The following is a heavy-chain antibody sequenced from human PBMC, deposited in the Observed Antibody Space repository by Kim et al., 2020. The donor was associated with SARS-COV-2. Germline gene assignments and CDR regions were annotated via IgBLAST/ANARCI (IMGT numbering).Heavy chain of an antibody. CDR2: INHSGST. CDR3: ARGTSEDESRYSSSSPFDY. J-gene: IGHJ4*02. Sequence: SETLSLTCAVYGGSFSGYYWSWIRQPPGKGLEWIGEINHSGSTNYNPSLKSRVTISVDTSKNQFSLKLSSVTAADTAVYYCARGTSEDESRYSSSSPFDYWGQGTLVTVSS. D-gene: IGHD6-6*01. V-gene: IGHV4-34*01. CDR1: GGSFSGYY.